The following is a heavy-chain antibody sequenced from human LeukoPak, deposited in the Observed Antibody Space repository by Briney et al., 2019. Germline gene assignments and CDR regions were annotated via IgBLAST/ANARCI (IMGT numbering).Heavy chain of an antibody. CDR3: ASGYCSSTSCYDPYYYSYMDV. Sequence: GASVKVSCKASGYTFTGYYMHWVRQAPGQGLEWMGRINPNSGGTNYAQKFQGRVTMTRDTSISTAYMELSRLRSDDTAVYYCASGYCSSTSCYDPYYYSYMDVWGKGTTVTVSS. V-gene: IGHV1-2*06. CDR1: GYTFTGYY. D-gene: IGHD2-2*03. J-gene: IGHJ6*03. CDR2: INPNSGGT.